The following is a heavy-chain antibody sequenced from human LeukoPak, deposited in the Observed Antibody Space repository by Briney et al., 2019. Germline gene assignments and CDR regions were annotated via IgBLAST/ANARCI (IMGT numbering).Heavy chain of an antibody. Sequence: PGGSLRLSCAASGFTFSSYAMHWVRQAPGKGLEWVAVISYDGSNKYYADSVKGRFTISRDTSKNTVYLQMNSLRAGDTAVYYCARGLTRSSGSLAYWGQGTLVTVSS. CDR3: ARGLTRSSGSLAY. V-gene: IGHV3-30*04. J-gene: IGHJ4*02. CDR2: ISYDGSNK. CDR1: GFTFSSYA. D-gene: IGHD1-26*01.